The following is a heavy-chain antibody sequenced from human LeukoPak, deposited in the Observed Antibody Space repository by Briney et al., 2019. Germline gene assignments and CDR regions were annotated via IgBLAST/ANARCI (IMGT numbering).Heavy chain of an antibody. D-gene: IGHD5-12*01. Sequence: GRSLRLSCAASGFTFSSYAMHWVRQAPGKGLEGVAVISYDGSNKYYADSVKGRFTISRDNSKNTLYLQMNSLRAEDTAVYYCARDKIQWLRYSYFDYWGQGVLVTVSS. CDR3: ARDKIQWLRYSYFDY. J-gene: IGHJ4*02. CDR2: ISYDGSNK. CDR1: GFTFSSYA. V-gene: IGHV3-30-3*01.